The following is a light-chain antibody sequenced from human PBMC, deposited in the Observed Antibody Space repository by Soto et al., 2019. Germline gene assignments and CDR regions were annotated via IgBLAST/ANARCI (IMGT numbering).Light chain of an antibody. CDR2: DAS. CDR3: QQYKIYSQT. V-gene: IGKV1-5*01. CDR1: QSITNW. J-gene: IGKJ1*01. Sequence: DIQMTQSPSTLSASVGDRVTITWRASQSITNWVAWYQQKVGRAPKLLLYDASTLETGVPSRFSGSGSGTEFTLTISSLQPDDFATYYCQQYKIYSQTFGQGTKVDIK.